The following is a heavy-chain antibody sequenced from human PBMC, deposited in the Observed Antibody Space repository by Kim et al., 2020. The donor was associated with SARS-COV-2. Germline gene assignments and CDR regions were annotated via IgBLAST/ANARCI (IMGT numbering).Heavy chain of an antibody. Sequence: SETLSLTCSVSGGSINNYYWSWIRQPPGKGLEWIGYIYNNGSTNYNPSLRSRDTISVDTSKNQLSLKLTSVTAADTALYYCATPGSGAYPRFDYWGQGTPVTVSS. CDR3: ATPGSGAYPRFDY. CDR1: GGSINNYY. CDR2: IYNNGST. D-gene: IGHD3-10*01. V-gene: IGHV4-59*01. J-gene: IGHJ4*02.